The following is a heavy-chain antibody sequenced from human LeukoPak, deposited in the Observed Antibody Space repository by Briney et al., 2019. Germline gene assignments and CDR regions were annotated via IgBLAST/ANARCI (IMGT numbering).Heavy chain of an antibody. J-gene: IGHJ4*02. CDR1: GLTFSSYG. CDR2: ISYDGSNK. Sequence: PGGSLRLSCAASGLTFSSYGMHWVRQAPGKGLEWVAVISYDGSNKYYADSVKGRFTISRDNSKNTLYLQMNSLRAEDTAVYYCARPGIAVAGTSIWGQGTLVTVSS. V-gene: IGHV3-30*03. D-gene: IGHD6-19*01. CDR3: ARPGIAVAGTSI.